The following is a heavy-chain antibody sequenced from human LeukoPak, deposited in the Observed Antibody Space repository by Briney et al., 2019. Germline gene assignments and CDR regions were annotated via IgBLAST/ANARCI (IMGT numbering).Heavy chain of an antibody. J-gene: IGHJ5*02. D-gene: IGHD2-2*01. CDR1: GGSISSHY. Sequence: SETLSLTCTVSGGSISSHYWSWIRQPAGKGLEWIGRIYTSGSTNYNPPLKSRVTMSVDTSKNQFSLKLSSVTAADTAVYYCARIRYCSSTSCYAGVHWFDPWGQGTLVTVSS. CDR2: IYTSGST. CDR3: ARIRYCSSTSCYAGVHWFDP. V-gene: IGHV4-4*07.